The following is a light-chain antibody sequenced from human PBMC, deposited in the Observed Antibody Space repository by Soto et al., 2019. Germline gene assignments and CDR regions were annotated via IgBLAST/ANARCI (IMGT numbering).Light chain of an antibody. CDR2: EGN. CDR1: SSDVGSYNL. Sequence: QSALTQPASVSGSPGQSITISCTGTSSDVGSYNLVSWYQQHPGKAPKLMIYEGNKRPSGVSNRFSGSKSGNTASLTISGLQAEDEADYSCCSYAGLKVFGGGTKLTVL. V-gene: IGLV2-23*01. J-gene: IGLJ3*02. CDR3: CSYAGLKV.